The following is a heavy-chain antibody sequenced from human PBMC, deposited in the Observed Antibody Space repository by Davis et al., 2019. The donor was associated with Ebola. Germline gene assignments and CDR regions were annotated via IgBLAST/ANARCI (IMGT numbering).Heavy chain of an antibody. CDR3: ARGYYDGRGWFDP. Sequence: SETLSLTCTVSGVSITSYYWSWVRQPPGKGLEWIGYSHYSGSTNYNPSLKSRVTISVDTSKNQFSLKLSSVTAADTAVYYCARGYYDGRGWFDPWGQGTLVTVSS. D-gene: IGHD3-3*01. CDR2: SHYSGST. CDR1: GVSITSYY. J-gene: IGHJ5*02. V-gene: IGHV4-59*12.